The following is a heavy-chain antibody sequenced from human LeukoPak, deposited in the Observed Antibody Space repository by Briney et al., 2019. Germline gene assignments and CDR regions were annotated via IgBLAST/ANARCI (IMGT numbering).Heavy chain of an antibody. CDR2: IKQDGSQK. CDR1: GFTFSSYW. J-gene: IGHJ3*02. CDR3: AADAFDI. V-gene: IGHV3-7*05. Sequence: GGSLRLSCAASGFTFSSYWMSWVRQAPGRGLEWVAKIKQDGSQKYYVDSLKGRFTISRDNAKSSVFLQMNTLRAEDTAVYYCAADAFDIWGQGTMVTVSS.